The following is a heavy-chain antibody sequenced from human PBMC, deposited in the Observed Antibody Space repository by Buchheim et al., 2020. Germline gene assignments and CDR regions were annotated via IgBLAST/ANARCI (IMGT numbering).Heavy chain of an antibody. J-gene: IGHJ5*02. Sequence: EVQLLESGGGLVQPGGSLRLSCAASGFTFSSYAMSWVRQAPGKGLEWVSAISGSGGSTYYADSVKGRFTISRDNSKTTLYLQMNSLRAEDTAVYYCAKVRLDFSSSWYYGASGWFDPWGQGTL. CDR3: AKVRLDFSSSWYYGASGWFDP. V-gene: IGHV3-23*01. CDR1: GFTFSSYA. CDR2: ISGSGGST. D-gene: IGHD6-13*01.